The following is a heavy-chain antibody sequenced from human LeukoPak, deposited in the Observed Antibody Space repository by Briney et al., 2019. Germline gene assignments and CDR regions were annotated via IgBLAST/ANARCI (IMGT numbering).Heavy chain of an antibody. D-gene: IGHD3-22*01. V-gene: IGHV3-7*01. CDR3: ARDPDYYDSNPDY. Sequence: GGSLRLSXAASGFTFSGYWMSWVRQAPGKGLEWVANIKQDGSEKYYVDSVKGRFTISRDNAKNSLYLQMNSLRAEDTAVYYCARDPDYYDSNPDYWGQGTLVTVSS. CDR2: IKQDGSEK. CDR1: GFTFSGYW. J-gene: IGHJ4*02.